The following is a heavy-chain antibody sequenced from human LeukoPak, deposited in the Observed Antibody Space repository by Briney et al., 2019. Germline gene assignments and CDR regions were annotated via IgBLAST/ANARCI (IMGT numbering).Heavy chain of an antibody. D-gene: IGHD4-17*01. CDR3: ARDSFGWAVTSYFDY. CDR2: ISYDGSNK. Sequence: PGRSLRLSCAASGFTFSSYAMHWVRQAPGKGLEWVAVISYDGSNKYYADSVKGRFTISRDNSKNTLYLQMNSLRAEDTAVYYCARDSFGWAVTSYFDYWGQGTLVTVSS. CDR1: GFTFSSYA. V-gene: IGHV3-30-3*01. J-gene: IGHJ4*02.